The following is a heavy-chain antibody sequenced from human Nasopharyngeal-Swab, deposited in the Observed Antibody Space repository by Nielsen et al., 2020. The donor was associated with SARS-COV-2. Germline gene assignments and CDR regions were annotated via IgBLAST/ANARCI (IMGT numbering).Heavy chain of an antibody. CDR3: ARAWQQLADV. Sequence: GESLKISCAAPGFTFSSYWMHWVRQAPGKGLVWVSRINSDGSSTSYADSVKGRFTISRDNAKNTLYLQMNSLRAEDTAVYYCARAWQQLADVWGKGTTVTVSS. V-gene: IGHV3-74*01. CDR1: GFTFSSYW. CDR2: INSDGSST. J-gene: IGHJ6*04. D-gene: IGHD6-13*01.